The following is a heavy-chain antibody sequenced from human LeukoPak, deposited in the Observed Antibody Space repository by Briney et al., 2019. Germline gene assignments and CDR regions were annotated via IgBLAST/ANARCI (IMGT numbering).Heavy chain of an antibody. Sequence: SETLSLTCAVYGGSFSGYYWSWIRQPPGKGLEWVGEIKHSGSTNYNPSLKSRVTISVDTSKNQFSLKLSSVTAADTAVYYCARGGYDYDGKYYYYYGMDVWGQGTTVTVSS. CDR1: GGSFSGYY. CDR3: ARGGYDYDGKYYYYYGMDV. J-gene: IGHJ6*02. V-gene: IGHV4-34*01. CDR2: IKHSGST. D-gene: IGHD3-22*01.